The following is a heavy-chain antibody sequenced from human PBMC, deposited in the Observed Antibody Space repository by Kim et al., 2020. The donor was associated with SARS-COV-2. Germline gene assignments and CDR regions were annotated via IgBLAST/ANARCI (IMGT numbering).Heavy chain of an antibody. Sequence: LKSRVTMSVDTSKNRFSLKLSSVTAADTAVYYCARAPSLGFGDLSRAFDIWGQGTMVTVSS. J-gene: IGHJ3*02. CDR3: ARAPSLGFGDLSRAFDI. D-gene: IGHD3-10*01. V-gene: IGHV4-4*06.